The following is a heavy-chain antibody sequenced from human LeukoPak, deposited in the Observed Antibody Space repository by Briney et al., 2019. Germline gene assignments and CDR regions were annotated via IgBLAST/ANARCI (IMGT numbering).Heavy chain of an antibody. CDR1: GFTFSNAW. V-gene: IGHV3-15*01. Sequence: GSLRLSCAASGFTFSNAWMSWARQAPGKGLEWVGRIKSKTDGGTTDYAALVKGRFTISRDDSKNTLYLQMNSLRAEDTAVYYCAKTPGIAAGIDYWGQGTLVTVSS. CDR2: IKSKTDGGTT. J-gene: IGHJ4*02. D-gene: IGHD6-13*01. CDR3: AKTPGIAAGIDY.